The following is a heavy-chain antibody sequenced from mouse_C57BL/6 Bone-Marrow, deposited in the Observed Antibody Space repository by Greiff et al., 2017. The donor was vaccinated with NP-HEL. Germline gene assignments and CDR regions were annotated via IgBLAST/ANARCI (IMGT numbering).Heavy chain of an antibody. CDR1: GFTFSDYY. CDR3: ARNIPWYFDY. V-gene: IGHV5-16*01. CDR2: INYDGSST. Sequence: EVQVVESEGGLVQPGSSMKLSCTASGFTFSDYYMAWVRQVPEKGLEWVANINYDGSSTYYLDSLKSRFIISRDNAKNILYLQMSSLKSEDTATYYCARNIPWYFDYWGQGTTLTVSS. D-gene: IGHD5-2*01. J-gene: IGHJ2*01.